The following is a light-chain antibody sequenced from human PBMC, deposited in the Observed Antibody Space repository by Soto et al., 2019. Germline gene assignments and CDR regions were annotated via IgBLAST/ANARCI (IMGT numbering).Light chain of an antibody. Sequence: EIVMTQSPATLSVSPGERATLSCRASQSVSSNLAWYQQKPGQAPRLLIYGASIRATGIPARFSGSGSGTEFTLPISSLQSEDFAVYYCQQYNNWPRTFGQGTKVEIK. J-gene: IGKJ1*01. CDR1: QSVSSN. CDR3: QQYNNWPRT. CDR2: GAS. V-gene: IGKV3D-15*01.